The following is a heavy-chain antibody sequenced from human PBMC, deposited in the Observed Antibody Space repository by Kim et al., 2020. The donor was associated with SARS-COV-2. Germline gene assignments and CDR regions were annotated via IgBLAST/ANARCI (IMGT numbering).Heavy chain of an antibody. CDR3: ARETPVRGEYYFDY. Sequence: GGSLRLSCAASGFTFSSYWMHWVRQAPGKGLVWVSRVNRDGSTTNYADSVKGRFTISRDNAMNTLYLQMNSLRAEDTAVYYCARETPVRGEYYFDYWGQGILVTVSS. CDR1: GFTFSSYW. J-gene: IGHJ4*02. V-gene: IGHV3-74*01. CDR2: VNRDGSTT. D-gene: IGHD3-10*01.